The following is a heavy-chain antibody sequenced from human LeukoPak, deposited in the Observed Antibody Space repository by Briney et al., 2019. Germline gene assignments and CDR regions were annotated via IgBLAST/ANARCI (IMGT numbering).Heavy chain of an antibody. Sequence: SVKVSCKASGGTFSSYAISWVRQAPGQGLEWMGGIIPIFGTANYAHKFQGRVTITADESTSTAYIELSSLRSEDTAVYYCARGGITMIVVDPDAFDIWGQGTMVTVSS. J-gene: IGHJ3*02. CDR2: IIPIFGTA. CDR1: GGTFSSYA. D-gene: IGHD3-22*01. CDR3: ARGGITMIVVDPDAFDI. V-gene: IGHV1-69*01.